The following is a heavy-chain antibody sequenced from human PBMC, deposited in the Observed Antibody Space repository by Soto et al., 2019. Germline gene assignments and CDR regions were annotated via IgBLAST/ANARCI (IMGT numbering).Heavy chain of an antibody. CDR1: GFTFSTYA. CDR3: ATDLPGELPPTCVDS. D-gene: IGHD1-26*01. Sequence: EVQLLESGGGLVQPGGSLRLSCAASGFTFSTYAMSWVRQAPGKGLEWVSAISGSGSSTYYADSVKGRFTISRDNSKNMLYLQMNSLRAEDTAVYYCATDLPGELPPTCVDSWGQGTRVNVSS. V-gene: IGHV3-23*01. CDR2: ISGSGSST. J-gene: IGHJ5*01.